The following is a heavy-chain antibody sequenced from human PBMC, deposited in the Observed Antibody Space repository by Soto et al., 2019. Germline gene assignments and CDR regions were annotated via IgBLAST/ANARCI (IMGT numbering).Heavy chain of an antibody. CDR2: IKSKTDGGTT. CDR3: TTDQQWLVLESPFDY. Sequence: GGSLRLSCAASGFTFSNAWMSWVRQAPGKGLEWVGRIKSKTDGGTTDYAAPVKGRFTISRDDSKNTLYLQMNSLKTEDTAVYYCTTDQQWLVLESPFDYWGQGTLVTVSS. CDR1: GFTFSNAW. J-gene: IGHJ4*02. D-gene: IGHD6-19*01. V-gene: IGHV3-15*01.